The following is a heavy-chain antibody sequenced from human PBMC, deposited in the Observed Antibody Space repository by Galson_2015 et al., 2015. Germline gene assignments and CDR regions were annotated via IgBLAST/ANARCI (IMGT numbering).Heavy chain of an antibody. J-gene: IGHJ4*02. CDR1: EFTLSSYY. Sequence: SLRLSCAASEFTLSSYYMDWVRQAPGKGLEWVSSISSTTTYIYYADSVKGRFTISRDNAKNSLYLQMNSLGAEDTAVYYCARQGLDYDFWSGYYPTNSDYWGQGTLVTVSS. CDR3: ARQGLDYDFWSGYYPTNSDY. D-gene: IGHD3-3*01. V-gene: IGHV3-21*01. CDR2: ISSTTTYI.